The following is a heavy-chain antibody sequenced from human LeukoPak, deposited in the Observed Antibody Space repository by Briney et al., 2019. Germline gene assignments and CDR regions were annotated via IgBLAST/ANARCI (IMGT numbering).Heavy chain of an antibody. V-gene: IGHV3-23*01. Sequence: PGGSLRLSCAASGFTFSSYGMHWVRQAPGKGLEWVSAISGSGGSTYYADSVKGRFTISRDNSKNTLYLQMNSLRAEDTAVYYCAKSFYYDSSGYYHDKYYFDYWGQGTLVTVSS. CDR2: ISGSGGST. D-gene: IGHD3-22*01. CDR3: AKSFYYDSSGYYHDKYYFDY. J-gene: IGHJ4*02. CDR1: GFTFSSYG.